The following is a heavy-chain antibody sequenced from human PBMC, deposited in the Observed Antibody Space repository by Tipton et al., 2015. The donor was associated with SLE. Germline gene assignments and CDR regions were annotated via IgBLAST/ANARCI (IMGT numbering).Heavy chain of an antibody. J-gene: IGHJ3*02. V-gene: IGHV4-59*08. CDR3: ARLLRGYSYGWNAFDI. D-gene: IGHD5-18*01. CDR2: IYYREGT. Sequence: TLSLTCTIYRGSFSGYHWSWIRQPPGEGLEWIGYIYYREGTNYSPSLKSRVTISLDASKNQLSLKLSSVTAADTAVYYCARLLRGYSYGWNAFDIWGQGTMVTVSS. CDR1: RGSFSGYH.